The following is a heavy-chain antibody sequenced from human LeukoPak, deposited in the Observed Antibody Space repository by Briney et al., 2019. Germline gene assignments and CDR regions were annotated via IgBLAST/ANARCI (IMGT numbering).Heavy chain of an antibody. J-gene: IGHJ4*02. CDR2: ISSSSSYI. CDR1: GFTFSSYS. CDR3: ARDLKYQLLFPDY. Sequence: GGSLRLSCAASGFTFSSYSMNWVRQAPGKGLEWVSSISSSSSYIYYADSVKGRFTISRDNAKNSLYLQMNSLRAEDTAVYYCARDLKYQLLFPDYWGQGTLVTVSS. V-gene: IGHV3-21*01. D-gene: IGHD2-2*01.